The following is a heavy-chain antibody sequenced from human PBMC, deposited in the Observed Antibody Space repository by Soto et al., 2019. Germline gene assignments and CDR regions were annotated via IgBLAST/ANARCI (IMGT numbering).Heavy chain of an antibody. D-gene: IGHD2-21*01. CDR2: IIPIFGTT. V-gene: IGHV1-69*12. CDR3: ARDGDTGTYEY. J-gene: IGHJ4*02. Sequence: QVHLVQSGAEVKKPGSSVKVSCKALEDAFSSYPMSLVRQAPGQGLEWMGGIIPIFGTTNYAQKFQGRVTITADESTTTGYMELSRLTSDDTAVYYCARDGDTGTYEYWGQGTLVTVSS. CDR1: EDAFSSYP.